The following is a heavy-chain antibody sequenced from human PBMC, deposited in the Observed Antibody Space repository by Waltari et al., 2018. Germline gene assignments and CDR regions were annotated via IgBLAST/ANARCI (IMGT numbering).Heavy chain of an antibody. CDR1: GGSISSGSYY. D-gene: IGHD1-26*01. CDR3: ARRPGAMGDWFDH. J-gene: IGHJ5*02. CDR2: FYTSGST. V-gene: IGHV4-61*02. Sequence: QVQLQESGPGLVKPSQTLSLTCTVSGGSISSGSYYWSWIRQPAGKGLEWIGRFYTSGSTNYNPSLKSRVTRSVDTSKNQFSLKLSSVPAADTAVYYCARRPGAMGDWFDHWGQGTLVTVSS.